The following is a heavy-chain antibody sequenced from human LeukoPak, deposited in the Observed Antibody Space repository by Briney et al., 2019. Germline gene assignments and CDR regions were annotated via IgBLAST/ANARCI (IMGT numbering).Heavy chain of an antibody. CDR1: GFTFDEYA. CDR2: ISWNSGSL. CDR3: ARDPSSGSYRFDY. Sequence: PGGSLRLSCAASGFTFDEYAMHWVRQAPGKGLEWVSGISWNSGSLGYADSVKGRFTISRDNSKNTLYLQMNSLRAEDTAVYYCARDPSSGSYRFDYWGQGTLVTVSS. J-gene: IGHJ4*02. V-gene: IGHV3-9*01. D-gene: IGHD1-26*01.